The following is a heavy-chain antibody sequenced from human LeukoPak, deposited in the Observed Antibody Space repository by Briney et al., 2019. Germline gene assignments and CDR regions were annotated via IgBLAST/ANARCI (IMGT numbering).Heavy chain of an antibody. V-gene: IGHV1-2*06. Sequence: GASVKVSCKASGYTFTGQDMHWVRQAPGQGLEWTGRINPNSGGTNYAQKFQGRVTMTRDTSISTAYMELSRLRSDDTAVYYCARGVVVADTRLDAFDIWGQGTMVTVSS. CDR2: INPNSGGT. CDR3: ARGVVVADTRLDAFDI. J-gene: IGHJ3*02. D-gene: IGHD2-15*01. CDR1: GYTFTGQD.